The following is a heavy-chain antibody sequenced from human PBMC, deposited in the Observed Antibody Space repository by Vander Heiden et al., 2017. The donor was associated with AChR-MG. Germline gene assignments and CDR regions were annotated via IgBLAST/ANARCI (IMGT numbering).Heavy chain of an antibody. CDR1: GGSISSYY. J-gene: IGHJ4*02. CDR3: ARANGAGRAIDY. CDR2: IYYSGGT. V-gene: IGHV4-59*01. D-gene: IGHD1-1*01. Sequence: QVQLQESGPGLVQPLEILSLNRTVSGGSISSYYWSWIRQPPGKGLEWIGYIYYSGGTNYNPSLKSRVTISVDTSKNQFSLKLSSVTAADTAVYYCARANGAGRAIDYWGQGTLVTVSS.